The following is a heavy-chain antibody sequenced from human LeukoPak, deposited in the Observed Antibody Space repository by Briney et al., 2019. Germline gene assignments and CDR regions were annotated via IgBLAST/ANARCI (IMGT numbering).Heavy chain of an antibody. CDR2: ISGSGGST. CDR3: AKGTDYGDYDRYWYFDL. Sequence: PGGSLRLSCAASGFTFSSYAMSWVRQAPGKGLEWVSAISGSGGSTYYADSVKGRFTISKDNSKNTLYLQVTSLRAEDTAVYYCAKGTDYGDYDRYWYFDLWGRGTLVTVSS. CDR1: GFTFSSYA. J-gene: IGHJ2*01. V-gene: IGHV3-23*01. D-gene: IGHD4-17*01.